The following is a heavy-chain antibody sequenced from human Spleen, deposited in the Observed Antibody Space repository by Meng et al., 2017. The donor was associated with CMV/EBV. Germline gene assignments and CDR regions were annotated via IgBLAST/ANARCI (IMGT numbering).Heavy chain of an antibody. CDR3: ASQYSSGWYEVMGY. CDR2: ITRSNHK. Sequence: CAASGFIFSSYGMKWVRQAPGKGLEWISSITRSNHKSYADSVKGRFTISRDNAKTSLYLQMNSLRAEDTAVYYCASQYSSGWYEVMGYWGQGTLVTVSS. CDR1: GFIFSSYG. J-gene: IGHJ4*02. V-gene: IGHV3-21*01. D-gene: IGHD6-19*01.